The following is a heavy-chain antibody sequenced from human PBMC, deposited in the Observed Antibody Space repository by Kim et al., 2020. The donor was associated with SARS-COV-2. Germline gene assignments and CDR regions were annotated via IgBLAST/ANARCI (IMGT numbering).Heavy chain of an antibody. D-gene: IGHD3-10*01. Sequence: GGSLRLSCAASGFTFSSYGMHWVRQAPGKGLEWVAVISYDGSNKYYADSVKGRFTISRDNSKNTLYLQMNSLRAEDTAVYYCAKDSPMVRGVISYFQHWGQGTLVTVSS. J-gene: IGHJ1*01. V-gene: IGHV3-30*18. CDR3: AKDSPMVRGVISYFQH. CDR1: GFTFSSYG. CDR2: ISYDGSNK.